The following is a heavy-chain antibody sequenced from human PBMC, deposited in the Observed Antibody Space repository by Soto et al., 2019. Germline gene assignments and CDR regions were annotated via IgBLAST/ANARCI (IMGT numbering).Heavy chain of an antibody. J-gene: IGHJ6*02. Sequence: PWGSLRLSCAASGFTFINAWIIFCRQSPFKWLEWVGRIKSKTDGGTTDYAAPVKGRFTISRDDSKNTLYLQMNSLKTEDTAVYYCTYEDVVVVAAMGMDVWGQGTTVTVSS. CDR3: TYEDVVVVAAMGMDV. CDR1: GFTFINAW. D-gene: IGHD2-15*01. V-gene: IGHV3-15*01. CDR2: IKSKTDGGTT.